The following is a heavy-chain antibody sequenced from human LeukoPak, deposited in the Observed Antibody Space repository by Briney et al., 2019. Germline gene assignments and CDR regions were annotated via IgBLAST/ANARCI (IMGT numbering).Heavy chain of an antibody. CDR3: ARASSSWYDMYYFDY. CDR2: IYYSGST. CDR1: GGSISSGDYY. V-gene: IGHV4-30-4*08. J-gene: IGHJ4*02. Sequence: SQTLSLTCTVSGGSISSGDYYWSWIRQPPGKGLEWIGYIYYSGSTYYNPSLKSRVTISVDTSKNQFSLKLSSVTAADTAVYCCARASSSWYDMYYFDYWGQGTLVTVSS. D-gene: IGHD6-13*01.